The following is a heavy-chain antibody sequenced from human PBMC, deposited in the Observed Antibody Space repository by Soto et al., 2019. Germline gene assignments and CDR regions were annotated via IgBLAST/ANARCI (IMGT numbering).Heavy chain of an antibody. CDR1: GFTFSSYG. V-gene: IGHV3-30*18. D-gene: IGHD1-26*01. J-gene: IGHJ4*02. CDR3: AKGEALDY. CDR2: ISYDGSNK. Sequence: GGSLRLSCAASGFTFSSYGMHWVRQAPGKGLEWVAVISYDGSNKYYADSVKGRFTISRDNSKNTLYLQMNSLRAEDTAVYYCAKGEALDYWGQGTLVTVSS.